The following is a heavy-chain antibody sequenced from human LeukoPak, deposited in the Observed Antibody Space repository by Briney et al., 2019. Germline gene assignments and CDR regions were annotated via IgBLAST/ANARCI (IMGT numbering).Heavy chain of an antibody. CDR3: AKCRGSSWSDYFDY. CDR2: ISDSGGST. V-gene: IGHV3-23*01. Sequence: PGASLRLSCAVSGFCLSRYAMSWVRKAPGKGLEWVSAISDSGGSTYYADSVKGRFTISRDNSRNTLYLQMNTLRAEDTAVYYCAKCRGSSWSDYFDYWGQGTLVTVSS. D-gene: IGHD6-13*01. CDR1: GFCLSRYA. J-gene: IGHJ4*02.